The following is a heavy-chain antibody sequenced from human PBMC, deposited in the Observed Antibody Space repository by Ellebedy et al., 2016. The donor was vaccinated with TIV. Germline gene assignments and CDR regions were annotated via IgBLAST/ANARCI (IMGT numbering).Heavy chain of an antibody. Sequence: AASVKVSCKASGGTFSSDAISWVRQAPGQGLEWMGGIIPIFGSANYAQNFQGRVTITADESTTTGYMELSRLRSDDTAVFYCARGPEGLPDYFDHWGQGTLVTVSS. V-gene: IGHV1-69*13. CDR1: GGTFSSDA. CDR3: ARGPEGLPDYFDH. J-gene: IGHJ4*02. D-gene: IGHD4-11*01. CDR2: IIPIFGSA.